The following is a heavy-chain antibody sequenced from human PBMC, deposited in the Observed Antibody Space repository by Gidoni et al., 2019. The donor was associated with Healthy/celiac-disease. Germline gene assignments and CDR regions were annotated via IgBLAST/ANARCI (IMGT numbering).Heavy chain of an antibody. Sequence: QVQLVESGGGVVQPGRTLRLSCAASGFTFSSYAMHWVRQAPGKGLEWVAVISYDGSNKYYADSVKGRFTISRDNSKNTLYLQMNSLRAEDTAVYYCASSVVPAAGGPFDYWGQGTLVTVSS. CDR3: ASSVVPAAGGPFDY. V-gene: IGHV3-30*04. CDR2: ISYDGSNK. J-gene: IGHJ4*02. D-gene: IGHD2-2*01. CDR1: GFTFSSYA.